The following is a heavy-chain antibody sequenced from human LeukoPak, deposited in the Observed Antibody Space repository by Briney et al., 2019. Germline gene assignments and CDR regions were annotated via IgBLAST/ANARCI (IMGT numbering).Heavy chain of an antibody. J-gene: IGHJ4*02. Sequence: ASVKVSCKASGYTFTSYDINWVRQATGQGLEWMGWMNPNSGNTGYAQKFQGRVTMTRNTSISTAYMELSSLRSEDTAVYYCARGVHTMVRGVFPADYWGQGTQVTVAS. CDR3: ARGVHTMVRGVFPADY. CDR1: GYTFTSYD. V-gene: IGHV1-8*01. D-gene: IGHD3-10*01. CDR2: MNPNSGNT.